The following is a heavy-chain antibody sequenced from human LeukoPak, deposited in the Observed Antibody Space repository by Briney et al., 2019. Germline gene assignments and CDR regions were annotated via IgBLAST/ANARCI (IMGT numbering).Heavy chain of an antibody. V-gene: IGHV4-59*01. Sequence: SETLSLTCTVSGGSISSYYWSWIRQPPGKGLEWIGYIYYSGSTNYNPSLKSRVTISVDTSKNQFSLKLSSVTAADTAVYYCARVYYYYYMDVWGKGTTVTASS. CDR3: ARVYYYYYMDV. CDR1: GGSISSYY. CDR2: IYYSGST. J-gene: IGHJ6*03.